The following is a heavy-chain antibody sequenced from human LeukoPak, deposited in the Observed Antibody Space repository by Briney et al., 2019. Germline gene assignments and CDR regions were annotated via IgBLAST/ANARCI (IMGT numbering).Heavy chain of an antibody. D-gene: IGHD2-2*02. J-gene: IGHJ6*02. Sequence: PGGSLRLSCAASGFTFSSYAMSWVRQAPGKGLEWVSAISGSGGSTYYADSVKGRFTTSRDNSKNTLYLQMNSLRAEDTAVYYCAKSSTRYCSSTSCYTDYGMDVWGQGTTVTVSS. CDR3: AKSSTRYCSSTSCYTDYGMDV. CDR1: GFTFSSYA. V-gene: IGHV3-23*01. CDR2: ISGSGGST.